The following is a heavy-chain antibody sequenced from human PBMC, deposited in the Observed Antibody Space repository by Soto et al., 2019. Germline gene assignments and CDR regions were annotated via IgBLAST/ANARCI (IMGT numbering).Heavy chain of an antibody. CDR1: GGSINSGGYC. Sequence: QVQLQESGPGLVKPSQTLSLTCTVSGGSINSGGYCWSWIRQHPGKGLDWIGCISYGGSTSYNPSPKSRVTISVDTSKNQFSLELTSVTAADKAVYYCSRGILVWGQGALITVSS. CDR3: SRGILV. CDR2: ISYGGST. D-gene: IGHD5-18*01. J-gene: IGHJ4*02. V-gene: IGHV4-31*03.